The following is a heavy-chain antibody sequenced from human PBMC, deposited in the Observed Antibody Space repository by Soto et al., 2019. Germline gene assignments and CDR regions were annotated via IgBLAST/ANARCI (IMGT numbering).Heavy chain of an antibody. CDR1: GYTFTGYA. J-gene: IGHJ4*02. Sequence: QVQLVQSGAEEKKPGASVKVSCKASGYTFTGYAMHWVRQAPGQRLEWMGWINAGNGNTKYSKKFQGRVTITRGTSASTAYMEPSCLRSEDTAVYYCARAVAVAADFDYWGQGTLVTVSS. CDR3: ARAVAVAADFDY. CDR2: INAGNGNT. V-gene: IGHV1-3*05. D-gene: IGHD6-19*01.